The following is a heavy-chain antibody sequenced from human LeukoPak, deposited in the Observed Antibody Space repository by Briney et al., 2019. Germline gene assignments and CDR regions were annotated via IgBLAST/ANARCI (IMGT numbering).Heavy chain of an antibody. CDR2: IYTSGST. CDR1: GGSISSYY. D-gene: IGHD3-22*01. V-gene: IGHV4-4*07. Sequence: PSETLSLTCTVSGGSISSYYWSWIRQPAGKGLEWTGRIYTSGSTNYNPSLKSRVTMSVDTSKNQFSLKLSSVTAADTAVYYCARDQYYYDSSGYLFDYWGQGTLVTVSS. J-gene: IGHJ4*02. CDR3: ARDQYYYDSSGYLFDY.